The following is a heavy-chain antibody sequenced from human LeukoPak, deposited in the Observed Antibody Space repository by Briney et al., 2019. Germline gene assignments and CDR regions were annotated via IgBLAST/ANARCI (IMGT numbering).Heavy chain of an antibody. V-gene: IGHV4-34*01. CDR1: GGSFSGYY. J-gene: IGHJ5*02. CDR2: INHSGST. CDR3: ARYHTATGSYRSSFDP. Sequence: SETPSLTCSVYGGSFSGYYWSWIRQPPGKGLEWIGEINHSGSTNYNPSLKSRVTISVDTSKNQFSLKLSSVTAADTAVYYCARYHTATGSYRSSFDPWGQGTLVTVSS. D-gene: IGHD3-10*01.